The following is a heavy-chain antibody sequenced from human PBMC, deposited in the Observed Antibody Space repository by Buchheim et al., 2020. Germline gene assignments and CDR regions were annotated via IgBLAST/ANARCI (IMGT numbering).Heavy chain of an antibody. J-gene: IGHJ4*02. CDR2: ITGNGVTT. CDR3: AKGQQLESIYDS. Sequence: EVQLLESGGDLVQPGGSLRLSCVASGFIFKNYAMSWVRQAPGKGLEWVSAITGNGVTTWDAASVEGRFTLSRDNSKGLLYLQMTGLRVEDTAVYYCAKGQQLESIYDSWGQGTL. D-gene: IGHD1-1*01. CDR1: GFIFKNYA. V-gene: IGHV3-23*01.